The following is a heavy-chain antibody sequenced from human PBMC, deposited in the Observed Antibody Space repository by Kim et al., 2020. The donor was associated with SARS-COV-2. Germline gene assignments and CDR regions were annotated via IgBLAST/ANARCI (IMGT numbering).Heavy chain of an antibody. CDR2: ISYDGSNK. D-gene: IGHD5-18*01. V-gene: IGHV3-30*18. Sequence: GGSLRLSCAASGFTFSSYGMHWVRQAPGKGLEWVAVISYDGSNKYYADSVKGRFTISRDNSKNTLYLQMNSLRAEDTAVYYCAKDLPDPEYSYGRFYYYYGMDVWGQGTTVTVSS. CDR1: GFTFSSYG. J-gene: IGHJ6*02. CDR3: AKDLPDPEYSYGRFYYYYGMDV.